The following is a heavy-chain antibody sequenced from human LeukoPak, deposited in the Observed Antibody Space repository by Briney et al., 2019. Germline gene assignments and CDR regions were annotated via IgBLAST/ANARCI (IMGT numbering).Heavy chain of an antibody. J-gene: IGHJ4*02. CDR2: LRGSGGST. CDR3: AKANYYDSSGYYENLDY. CDR1: GFTFSTNA. Sequence: GGSLRLSCAASGFTFSTNAMSWVRQAPGKGLEWVSALRGSGGSTYHADSVKGRFTISRDNSKNTLYLQMNSLRAEDTAVYYCAKANYYDSSGYYENLDYWGQGTLVTVSS. D-gene: IGHD3-22*01. V-gene: IGHV3-23*01.